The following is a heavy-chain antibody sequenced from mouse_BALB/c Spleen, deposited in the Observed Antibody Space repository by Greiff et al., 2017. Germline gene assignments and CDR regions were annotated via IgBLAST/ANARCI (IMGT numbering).Heavy chain of an antibody. J-gene: IGHJ4*01. CDR2: IYPGNSDT. Sequence: VQLQQSGTVLARPGASVKMSCKASGYSFTSYWMHWVKQRPGQGLEWIGAIYPGNSDTSYNQKFKGKAKLTAVTSASTAYMELSSLTNEVSAVYCCTSEGGAMDYWGQGTTVTVSS. V-gene: IGHV1-5*01. CDR3: TSEGGAMDY. CDR1: GYSFTSYW.